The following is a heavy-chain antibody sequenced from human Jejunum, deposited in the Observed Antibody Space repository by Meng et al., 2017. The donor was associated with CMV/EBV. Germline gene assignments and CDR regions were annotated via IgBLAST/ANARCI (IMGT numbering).Heavy chain of an antibody. D-gene: IGHD1-14*01. V-gene: IGHV3-11*05. Sequence: QVQLVESGGDLVKPGGSLRPSWAASGFTFSDSYMNWIRQAPGKGLEWISYIGTSSTFTNYADSVKGRFTISRDNTKNSLYLQMNSLRVEDTAVYYCARDNNGDYWGQGTLVTVSS. CDR3: ARDNNGDY. J-gene: IGHJ4*02. CDR1: GFTFSDSY. CDR2: IGTSSTFT.